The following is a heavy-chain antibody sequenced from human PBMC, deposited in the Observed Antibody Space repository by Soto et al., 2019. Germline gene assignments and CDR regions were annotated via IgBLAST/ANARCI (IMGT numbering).Heavy chain of an antibody. J-gene: IGHJ4*02. CDR2: INPASGST. CDR3: ARDLAAGDH. Sequence: QVQLVQSGAEVKKPGASVKLSCRTSGYTFTHYYIHWVRQAPGQGLEWLGIINPASGSTNYEKDFQDRVTLTMDTSTTTVYMDLSDLRAENTAIFYCARDLAAGDHWGQGTLVTVSS. CDR1: GYTFTHYY. V-gene: IGHV1-46*01. D-gene: IGHD6-13*01.